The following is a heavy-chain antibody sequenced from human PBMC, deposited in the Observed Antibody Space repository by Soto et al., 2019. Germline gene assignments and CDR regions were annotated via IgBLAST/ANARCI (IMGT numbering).Heavy chain of an antibody. Sequence: GGSLRLSCAASGFTFSSYGMHWVRQAPGKGLEWVAVIWYDGSNKYYADSVKGRFTISRDNSKNTLYLQMNSLRAEDTAVNYCARGAGPNSPDAFDIWGQGTMVTVSS. CDR2: IWYDGSNK. D-gene: IGHD1-7*01. V-gene: IGHV3-33*01. CDR1: GFTFSSYG. J-gene: IGHJ3*02. CDR3: ARGAGPNSPDAFDI.